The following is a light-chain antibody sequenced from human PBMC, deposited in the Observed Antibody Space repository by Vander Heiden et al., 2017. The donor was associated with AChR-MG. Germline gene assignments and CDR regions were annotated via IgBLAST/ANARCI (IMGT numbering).Light chain of an antibody. V-gene: IGKV1-5*01. CDR2: DAS. Sequence: DIQMTQSPSTLSASVGDRVTITCRASQSINSALDWYQQKPGKAPKVLIYDASRLESGVPSRFSGSGSGTEFTLTISSLQPDDFATYYCQQYNTYWTFGQGTKVEIK. J-gene: IGKJ1*01. CDR3: QQYNTYWT. CDR1: QSINSA.